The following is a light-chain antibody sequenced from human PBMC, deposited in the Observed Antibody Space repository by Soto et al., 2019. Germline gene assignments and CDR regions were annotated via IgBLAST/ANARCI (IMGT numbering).Light chain of an antibody. Sequence: QSALTQPASVSGSPGQSITISCTGTSSDVGGYNYVSWYQQHPGKAPKLMIYDVSNRPSGVSNRFSGSKSGNTASLTISGLQAEDEADYYCSSYTSSSTPGVVFGGGTKVPVL. CDR3: SSYTSSSTPGVV. CDR1: SSDVGGYNY. J-gene: IGLJ2*01. CDR2: DVS. V-gene: IGLV2-14*01.